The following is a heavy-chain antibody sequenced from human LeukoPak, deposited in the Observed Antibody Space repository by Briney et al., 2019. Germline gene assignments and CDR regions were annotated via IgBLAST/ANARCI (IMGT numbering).Heavy chain of an antibody. J-gene: IGHJ4*02. CDR1: GFTFSSYS. V-gene: IGHV3-21*01. D-gene: IGHD3-22*01. CDR3: AREAYYDSSGYYYTGSLDY. CDR2: ISSSSYI. Sequence: GGSLRLSCAASGFTFSSYSMNWVRQAPGKGLEWVSSISSSSYIYYADSVKGRFTISRDNAKNSLYLQMNSLRAEDTAVYYCAREAYYDSSGYYYTGSLDYWGQGTLVTVSS.